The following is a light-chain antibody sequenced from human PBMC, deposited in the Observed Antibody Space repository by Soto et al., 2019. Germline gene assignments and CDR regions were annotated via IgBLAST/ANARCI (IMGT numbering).Light chain of an antibody. CDR3: QQYNNWPQT. CDR2: DAS. J-gene: IGKJ1*01. Sequence: VMTQAPATLSVSPGERATLSCRASQTINNNVAWYQLKHGQVPRLVIYDASTRATDIPARFSGSGSGTEFTPTISSLQSEDFSKYHCQQYNNWPQTFGQGTKV. CDR1: QTINNN. V-gene: IGKV3-15*01.